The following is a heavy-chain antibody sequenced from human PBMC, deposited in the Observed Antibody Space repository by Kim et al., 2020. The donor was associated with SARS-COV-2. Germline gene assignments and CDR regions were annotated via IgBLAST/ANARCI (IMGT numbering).Heavy chain of an antibody. V-gene: IGHV4-61*02. CDR2: IYTSGST. J-gene: IGHJ4*02. CDR3: ASAHSGYDPFDY. Sequence: SETLSLTCTVSGGSISSGSYYWSWIRQPAGKGLEWIGRIYTSGSTNYNPSLKSRVTISVDTSKNQFSLKLSSVTAADTAVYYCASAHSGYDPFDYWGQGTLVTVSS. CDR1: GGSISSGSYY. D-gene: IGHD5-12*01.